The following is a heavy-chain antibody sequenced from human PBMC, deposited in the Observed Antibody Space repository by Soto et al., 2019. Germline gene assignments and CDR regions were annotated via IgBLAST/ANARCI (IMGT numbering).Heavy chain of an antibody. J-gene: IGHJ4*02. D-gene: IGHD6-19*01. CDR3: GRGYSSGPDY. V-gene: IGHV3-74*01. Sequence: EVQLVESGGGLVQPGGSLRLSCAASGFTFRDHWMHWVRQAPGKGLVWVSRINSDGSTTTYADSVKGRFTISRDNAKSTLYLQLNSLRAEDTALYYCGRGYSSGPDYWGQGTLVTVSS. CDR2: INSDGSTT. CDR1: GFTFRDHW.